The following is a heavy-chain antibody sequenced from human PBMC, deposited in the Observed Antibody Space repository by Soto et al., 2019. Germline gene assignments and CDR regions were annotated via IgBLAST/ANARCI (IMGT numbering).Heavy chain of an antibody. CDR1: GFTFSSYG. D-gene: IGHD2-15*01. J-gene: IGHJ4*02. CDR3: AKDLTPCSGGSCYYFDY. V-gene: IGHV3-30*18. CDR2: ISYDGSNK. Sequence: GGSLRLSCAASGFTFSSYGMHWVRQAPGKGLEWVAVISYDGSNKYYADSVKGRFTISRDNSKNTLYLQMNSLRAEDTAMYYCAKDLTPCSGGSCYYFDYWGQGTLVTVSS.